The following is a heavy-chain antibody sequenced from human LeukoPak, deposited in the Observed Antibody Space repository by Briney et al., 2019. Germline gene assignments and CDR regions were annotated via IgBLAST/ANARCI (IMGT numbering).Heavy chain of an antibody. CDR3: ARRGGNYDSSVYYYYFDY. CDR1: GFTFDDYG. J-gene: IGHJ4*02. V-gene: IGHV3-20*01. CDR2: INWNGGST. D-gene: IGHD3-22*01. Sequence: GGSLRLSCAASGFTFDDYGMSWVRQAPGKGLEWVSGINWNGGSTGYADSVKGRFTISRDNAKNSLYLQMNSLRAEDTALYHCARRGGNYDSSVYYYYFDYWGQGTLVTVSS.